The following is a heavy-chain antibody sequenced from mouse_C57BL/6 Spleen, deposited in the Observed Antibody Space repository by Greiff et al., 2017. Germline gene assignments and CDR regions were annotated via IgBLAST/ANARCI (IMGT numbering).Heavy chain of an antibody. CDR3: ARLDYDGSSYFDY. CDR1: GYAFSSYW. D-gene: IGHD1-1*01. Sequence: VPLQQSGAELVKPGASVKISCKASGYAFSSYWMNWVKQRPGTGLEWIGQIYPGDGDPNYNEKFKGKATLTAYKSSSTAYMQLSRLTSEDSAVYLCARLDYDGSSYFDYWGQGTTLTVSS. CDR2: IYPGDGDP. J-gene: IGHJ2*01. V-gene: IGHV1-80*01.